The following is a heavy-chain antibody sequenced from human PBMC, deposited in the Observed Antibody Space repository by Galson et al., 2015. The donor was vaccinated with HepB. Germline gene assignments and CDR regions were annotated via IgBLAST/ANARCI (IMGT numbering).Heavy chain of an antibody. CDR2: ISYDGSNK. V-gene: IGHV3-30-3*01. CDR1: GFTFSSYA. J-gene: IGHJ4*02. D-gene: IGHD1-26*01. Sequence: SLRLSCAASGFTFSSYAMHWVRQAPGKGLEWVAVISYDGSNKYYADSVKGRFTISRDNSKNTLYLQMNSLRAEDTAVYYCARNPRAPHYHSDYSGQGTRVTVAS. CDR3: ARNPRAPHYHSDY.